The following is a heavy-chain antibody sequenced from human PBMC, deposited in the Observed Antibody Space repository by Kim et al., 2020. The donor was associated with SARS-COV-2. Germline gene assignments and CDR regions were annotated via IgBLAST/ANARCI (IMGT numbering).Heavy chain of an antibody. CDR2: ISYTGSIK. CDR1: GFTFSNYN. V-gene: IGHV3-48*03. Sequence: GGSLRLSCAASGFTFSNYNMNWVRQAPGKSLEWISYISYTGSIKYYEDSVKGRFSISIDNAKNSLYLQMNSLRAEDTALYYCATDYGDPTYWDQRTLVTVSS. D-gene: IGHD4-17*01. CDR3: ATDYGDPTY. J-gene: IGHJ4*02.